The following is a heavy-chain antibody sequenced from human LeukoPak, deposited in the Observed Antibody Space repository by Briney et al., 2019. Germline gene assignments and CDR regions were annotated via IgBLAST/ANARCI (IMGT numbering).Heavy chain of an antibody. CDR2: ISAYNGNT. V-gene: IGHV1-18*01. D-gene: IGHD3-22*01. J-gene: IGHJ4*02. Sequence: ASVKVSCKASGYTFTSYGISWVRQAPGQGLEWMGWISAYNGNTNYAQKLQGRVTMATDTSTSTAYMELRSLRSDDTAVYYCARPYYDSSAPPYDYWGQGTLVTVSS. CDR1: GYTFTSYG. CDR3: ARPYYDSSAPPYDY.